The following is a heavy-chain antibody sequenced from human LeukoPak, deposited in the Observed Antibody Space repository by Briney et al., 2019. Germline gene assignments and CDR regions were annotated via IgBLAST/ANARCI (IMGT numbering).Heavy chain of an antibody. Sequence: SETLFLTCTVSDDSITMYYWTWIRQPPGKGLEWIGYVDHTGSTKFNPSLNGRVSISRDTSNNFFSLRLRSVTAADTAVYFCARGRVSSSTWYSTYYYFFYMDFWGKGTTVTVSS. CDR1: DDSITMYY. CDR2: VDHTGST. V-gene: IGHV4-59*01. J-gene: IGHJ6*03. D-gene: IGHD4-11*01. CDR3: ARGRVSSSTWYSTYYYFFYMDF.